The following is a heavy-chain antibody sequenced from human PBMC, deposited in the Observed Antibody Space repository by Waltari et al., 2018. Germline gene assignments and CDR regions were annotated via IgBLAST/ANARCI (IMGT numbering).Heavy chain of an antibody. J-gene: IGHJ4*02. CDR1: GDRFTHYY. CDR3: AVTAMTGEIDS. D-gene: IGHD3-16*01. Sequence: EVHLVQSGAEVKKPGATGKISCKASGDRFTHYYMHWVRQAPGKGLEWMGRIDPEDDGIIYAEKYQGRITMSADTSTDTAYMELSSLRSDDTAVYYCAVTAMTGEIDSWGQGTQVTVSS. CDR2: IDPEDDGI. V-gene: IGHV1-69-2*01.